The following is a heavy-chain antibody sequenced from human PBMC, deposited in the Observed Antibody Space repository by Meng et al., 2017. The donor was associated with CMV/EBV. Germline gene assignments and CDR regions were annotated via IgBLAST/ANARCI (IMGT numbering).Heavy chain of an antibody. CDR1: GFSLSTSGVG. V-gene: IGHV2-5*01. J-gene: IGHJ5*02. D-gene: IGHD5-12*01. CDR2: IYWNDDK. Sequence: SGPTLVKPTQTLTLTCTFSGFSLSTSGVGVGWIRQPPGKALEWLALIYWNDDKRYSPSLKSRLTITKDTSKNQVVPTMTNMDPVDTATYYCAHSEVATIGGGNWFDPWGQGTLVTVSS. CDR3: AHSEVATIGGGNWFDP.